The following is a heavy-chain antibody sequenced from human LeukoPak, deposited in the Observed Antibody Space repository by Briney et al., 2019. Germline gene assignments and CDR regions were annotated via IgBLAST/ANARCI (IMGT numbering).Heavy chain of an antibody. J-gene: IGHJ6*04. D-gene: IGHD3-22*01. CDR2: ISSSGSTI. V-gene: IGHV3-11*04. CDR1: GFSVRTNF. Sequence: GGSLRLSCAVSGFSVRTNFTSWVRQAPGKGLEWVSYISSSGSTIYYADSVKGRFTISRDNAKNSLYLQMNSLRAEDTAVYYCAELGITMIEGVWGKGTTVTISS. CDR3: AELGITMIEGV.